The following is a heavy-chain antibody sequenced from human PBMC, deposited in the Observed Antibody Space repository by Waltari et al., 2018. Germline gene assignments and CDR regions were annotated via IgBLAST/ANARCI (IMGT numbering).Heavy chain of an antibody. CDR1: GYTFLTYG. V-gene: IGHV1-18*04. D-gene: IGHD3-22*01. CDR2: ISGYNGNT. CDR3: ARTYYYDSRDFDH. J-gene: IGHJ4*02. Sequence: QVQMVQSGPEVKKPGASVKVSCKYYGYTFLTYGISLVRLAPGQVLEWMGWISGYNGNTMYAPKVQGRVTVTTDTSTGTTYMERRSLRSDDTAVYYCARTYYYDSRDFDHWGQGTLGTVSS.